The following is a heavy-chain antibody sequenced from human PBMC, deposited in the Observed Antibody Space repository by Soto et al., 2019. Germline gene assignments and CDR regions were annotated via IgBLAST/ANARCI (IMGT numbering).Heavy chain of an antibody. CDR3: ARAILGSGTANDH. V-gene: IGHV3-74*03. CDR2: IIGDGRYT. CDR1: GFTFSNYW. D-gene: IGHD3-10*01. Sequence: EVQLVESGGGLVQPGGSLILSCAASGFTFSNYWMVWVRQAPRKGLVWVSRIIGDGRYTTYADSVKGRFTISRDNAKNTVYLQMNSLRVEDTAVYYCARAILGSGTANDHWGQGTLVTVSS. J-gene: IGHJ4*02.